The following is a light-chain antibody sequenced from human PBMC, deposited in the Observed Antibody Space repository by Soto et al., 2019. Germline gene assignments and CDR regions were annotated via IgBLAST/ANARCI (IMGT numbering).Light chain of an antibody. CDR2: EVY. CDR3: SSFAPGRIYV. Sequence: QSALTQPASVSGSPGQSINISCSGNSRDIGSYEYVSWYQQHPGRAPKLIIYEVYHRSSGVSYRFSGSKSGNTASLTISGLQAEDEGDYYCSSFAPGRIYVFGSGTKLTVL. CDR1: SRDIGSYEY. J-gene: IGLJ1*01. V-gene: IGLV2-14*03.